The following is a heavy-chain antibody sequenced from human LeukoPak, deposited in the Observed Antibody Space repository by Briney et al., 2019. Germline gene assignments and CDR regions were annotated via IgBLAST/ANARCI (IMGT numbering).Heavy chain of an antibody. CDR1: GGYISSYY. CDR2: ISTSGST. D-gene: IGHD3-22*01. Sequence: SETLSLTCSVSGGYISSYYWSWIRQPAGKGLESIGHISTSGSTNNNPSLKSRVTMSVDTSKNQSSLKLSSVTAADTAVYYCARVRYSDSSVLTRKRSYYFDCWGQGTLVTVSS. V-gene: IGHV4-4*07. CDR3: ARVRYSDSSVLTRKRSYYFDC. J-gene: IGHJ4*02.